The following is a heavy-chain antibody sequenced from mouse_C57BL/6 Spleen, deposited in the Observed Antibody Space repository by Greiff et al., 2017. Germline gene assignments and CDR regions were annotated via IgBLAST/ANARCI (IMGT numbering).Heavy chain of an antibody. CDR3: ARWADYFDY. Sequence: VQGVESGAELVRPGTSVKMSCKASGYTFTNYWIGWAKQRPGHGLEWIGDIYPGGGYTNYNETFKGKATLTADKSSSTAYMQFSILTSEDSAIYYCARWADYFDYWGQGTTLTVSS. CDR1: GYTFTNYW. J-gene: IGHJ2*01. V-gene: IGHV1-63*01. CDR2: IYPGGGYT.